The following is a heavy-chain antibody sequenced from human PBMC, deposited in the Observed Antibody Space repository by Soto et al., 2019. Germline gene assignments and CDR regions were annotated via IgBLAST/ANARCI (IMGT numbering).Heavy chain of an antibody. D-gene: IGHD3-16*01. Sequence: GGSLRLSCAVSGFTFSSYAMSWVRQAPGKGLEWVSVISVSGGTTYYADSVKGRFTISRDNSKNTLYLQMDSPRVEDTAVYYCAKSPYYYYMDVWGKGTTVTVSS. V-gene: IGHV3-23*01. CDR3: AKSPYYYYMDV. CDR1: GFTFSSYA. J-gene: IGHJ6*03. CDR2: ISVSGGTT.